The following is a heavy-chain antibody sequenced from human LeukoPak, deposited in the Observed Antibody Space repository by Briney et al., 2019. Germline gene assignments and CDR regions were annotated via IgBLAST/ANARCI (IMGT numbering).Heavy chain of an antibody. V-gene: IGHV4-39*07. J-gene: IGHJ4*02. Sequence: ASETLSLTCTVSGGSISSSSYYWGWIRQPPGKGLEWIGSIYYSGSTYYNPSLKSRVTISVDTSKNQFSLKLSSVTAADTAVYYCARVPLWFGELIYFDYWGQGTLVTVSS. CDR2: IYYSGST. CDR1: GGSISSSSYY. D-gene: IGHD3-10*01. CDR3: ARVPLWFGELIYFDY.